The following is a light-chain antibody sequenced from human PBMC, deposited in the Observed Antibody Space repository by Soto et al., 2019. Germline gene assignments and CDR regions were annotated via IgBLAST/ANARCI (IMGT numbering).Light chain of an antibody. V-gene: IGKV1-27*01. CDR2: AAS. CDR3: QDHNNAPWT. J-gene: IGKJ1*01. CDR1: QGIGNY. Sequence: GDSVTITCRASQGIGNYLAWYQQKPGKVPNLLIYAASTLQSGVPSRFSGSGSGTDFSLTISSLQPEDVATYFCQDHNNAPWTFGQGTKVEIQ.